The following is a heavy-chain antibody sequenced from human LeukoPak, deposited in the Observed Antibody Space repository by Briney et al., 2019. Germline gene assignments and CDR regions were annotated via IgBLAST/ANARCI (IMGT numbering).Heavy chain of an antibody. J-gene: IGHJ4*02. CDR1: GFTFSSYS. D-gene: IGHD5-12*01. Sequence: PGGSLRLSCAASGFTFSSYSMNWVRQAPGKGLEWVSSISISSSYIYYADSVKGRFTISRDNAKNSLYLQMNSLRAEDTAVYYCARAYIVATSLGYWGQGTLVTVSS. CDR3: ARAYIVATSLGY. V-gene: IGHV3-21*01. CDR2: ISISSSYI.